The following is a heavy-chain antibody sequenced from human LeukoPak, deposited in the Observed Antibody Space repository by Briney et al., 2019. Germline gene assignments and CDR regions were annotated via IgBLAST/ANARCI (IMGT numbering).Heavy chain of an antibody. CDR3: AKDQKSIAATGYDY. D-gene: IGHD6-13*01. CDR1: GFTFANYA. CDR2: ISGSGGST. V-gene: IGHV3-23*01. J-gene: IGHJ4*02. Sequence: QPGGSLRLSCAASGFTFANYAMSWVRQGPGKWLDWVSTISGSGGSTYYADSVKGRFTIYRDNSKNTLFLQMNSLRADDTAVYFCAKDQKSIAATGYDYWGQGTLVTVSS.